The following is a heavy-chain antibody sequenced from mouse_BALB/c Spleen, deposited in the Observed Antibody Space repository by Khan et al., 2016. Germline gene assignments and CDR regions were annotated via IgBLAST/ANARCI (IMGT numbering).Heavy chain of an antibody. J-gene: IGHJ1*01. D-gene: IGHD2-12*01. CDR1: GYTFTNSG. V-gene: IGHV9-1*02. CDR2: INTYTGEP. CDR3: ARGAIVTTGWYFDV. Sequence: LVESGPELKKPGETVKISCKASGYTFTNSGMNWVKQAPGKGLKWVGWINTYTGEPTYADDFKGRFAFSLETSASTAYLQINNLKNEDMTTYFCARGAIVTTGWYFDVWGAGTTVTVSS.